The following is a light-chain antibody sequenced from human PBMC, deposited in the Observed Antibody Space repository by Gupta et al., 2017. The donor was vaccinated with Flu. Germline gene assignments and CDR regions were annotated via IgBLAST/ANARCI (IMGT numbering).Light chain of an antibody. CDR3: QQYNSHWT. J-gene: IGKJ1*01. Sequence: EIQMSQYPSTLSASVGDRVTITCRASQSISSWLAWYQQKPGKAPKVLIYKASSLESGVPSRFSGSGSGTEFTLTISSLQPDDFATYYCQQYNSHWTFGQGTKVEVK. CDR1: QSISSW. V-gene: IGKV1-5*03. CDR2: KAS.